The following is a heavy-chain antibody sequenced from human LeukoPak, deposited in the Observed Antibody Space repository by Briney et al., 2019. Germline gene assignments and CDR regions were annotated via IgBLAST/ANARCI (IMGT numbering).Heavy chain of an antibody. CDR2: IIPIFGTA. V-gene: IGHV1-69*13. CDR1: GGTFSSYA. D-gene: IGHD3-10*01. Sequence: GASVKVSCKASGGTFSSYAISWVRQAPGQGLEWMGGIIPIFGTANYAQKFQGRVTITADESTSTAYMELSSLRSEDTAVYYCARAGASSGSLRRRSWFDPWGQGTLVTVSS. CDR3: ARAGASSGSLRRRSWFDP. J-gene: IGHJ5*02.